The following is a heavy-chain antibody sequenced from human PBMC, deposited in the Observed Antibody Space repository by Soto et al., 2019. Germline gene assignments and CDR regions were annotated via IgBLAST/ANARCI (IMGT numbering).Heavy chain of an antibody. CDR1: GFSLSNAKLG. D-gene: IGHD2-21*02. CDR2: IFSNDEK. CDR3: ARRWATRTASRFVSSGVLDY. V-gene: IGHV2-26*01. Sequence: QVTLKESGPVLVKPTETLTLTCTVSGFSLSNAKLGVSWIRQPPGTALEWLAHIFSNDEKSYTTSLKSRLTTSKDSSKGQVFLALTNTEAVDTATYFCARRWATRTASRFVSSGVLDYWGQGILVTVSS. J-gene: IGHJ4*02.